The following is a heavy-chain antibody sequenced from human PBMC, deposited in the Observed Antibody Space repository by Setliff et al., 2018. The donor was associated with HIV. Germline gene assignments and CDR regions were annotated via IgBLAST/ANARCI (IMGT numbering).Heavy chain of an antibody. J-gene: IGHJ4*02. D-gene: IGHD1-26*01. V-gene: IGHV4-31*03. CDR1: GGSISSGGYY. Sequence: SETLSLTCTVSGGSISSGGYYWSWIRQHPGKGLEWIGYIHYIGNTYNNPSLNSRISLSVDMSKTKFALKLSSLTAADTAVYYCARGPAWVGGSYHFDHWGLGTLVTVSS. CDR3: ARGPAWVGGSYHFDH. CDR2: IHYIGNT.